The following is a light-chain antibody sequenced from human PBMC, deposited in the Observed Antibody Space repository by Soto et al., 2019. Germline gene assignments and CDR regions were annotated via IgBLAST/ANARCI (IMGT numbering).Light chain of an antibody. V-gene: IGLV2-14*01. J-gene: IGLJ2*01. Sequence: QSVLTQPASVSGSPGQSITISCTGTSSDVGGYNYVSWHQHHPGKAPKLMIYEVSNRPSGVSNRFSGSKSGNTASLTISGLQAEDEADYYCSSYTSSSTLVFGGGTKLTVL. CDR1: SSDVGGYNY. CDR2: EVS. CDR3: SSYTSSSTLV.